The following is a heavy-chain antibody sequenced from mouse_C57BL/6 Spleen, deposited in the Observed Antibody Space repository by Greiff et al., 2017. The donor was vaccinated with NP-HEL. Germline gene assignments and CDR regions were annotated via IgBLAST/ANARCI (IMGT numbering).Heavy chain of an antibody. CDR3: ARGEANWDAFAY. D-gene: IGHD4-1*01. CDR1: GYAFSSSW. J-gene: IGHJ3*01. Sequence: VKLMESGPELVKPGASVKISCKASGYAFSSSWMNWVKQRPGKGLEWIGRIYPGDGDTNYNGKFKGKATLTADKSSSTAYMQLSSLTSEDSAVYFCARGEANWDAFAYWGQGTLVTVSA. CDR2: IYPGDGDT. V-gene: IGHV1-82*01.